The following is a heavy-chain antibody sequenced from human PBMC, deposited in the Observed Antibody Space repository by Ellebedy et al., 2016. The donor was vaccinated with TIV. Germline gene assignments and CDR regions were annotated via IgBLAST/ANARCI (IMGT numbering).Heavy chain of an antibody. V-gene: IGHV1-3*01. D-gene: IGHD3-3*01. J-gene: IGHJ6*02. CDR3: ARDLGKYYDFWSGYPVYYYYGMDV. CDR1: GGTFSSYA. Sequence: ASVKVSXXASGGTFSSYAISWVRQAPGQRLEWMGWINAGNGNTKYSQKFQGRVTITRDTSASTAYMELSSLRSEDTAVYYCARDLGKYYDFWSGYPVYYYYGMDVWGQGTTVTVSS. CDR2: INAGNGNT.